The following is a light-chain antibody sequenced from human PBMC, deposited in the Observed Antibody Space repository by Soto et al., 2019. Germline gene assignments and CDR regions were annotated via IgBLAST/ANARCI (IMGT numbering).Light chain of an antibody. J-gene: IGLJ1*01. CDR3: ATWDGRLSGHV. CDR1: SSNIGSNY. CDR2: RHN. Sequence: QSVLTQPPSASGTPGQRVTISWSGSSSNIGSNYVYWFQQLPGTSPKLLIYRHNQRPSGVTDRFSGCKSGTSDSLAISGLWAEDEADYYGATWDGRLSGHVCGTGTKLTV. V-gene: IGLV1-47*03.